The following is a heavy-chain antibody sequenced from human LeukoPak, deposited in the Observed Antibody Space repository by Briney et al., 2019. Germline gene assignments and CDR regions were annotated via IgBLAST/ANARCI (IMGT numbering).Heavy chain of an antibody. CDR3: AKLRTTVTIFDY. Sequence: GGSLRLSCAASGFTFSSYAMSWVRQAPGKGLEWVSAISGSGGSAYHADSVKGRFTISRDNSKNTLYLQMNSLRAEDTAVYYCAKLRTTVTIFDYWGQGTLVTVSS. CDR2: ISGSGGSA. J-gene: IGHJ4*02. D-gene: IGHD4-17*01. V-gene: IGHV3-23*01. CDR1: GFTFSSYA.